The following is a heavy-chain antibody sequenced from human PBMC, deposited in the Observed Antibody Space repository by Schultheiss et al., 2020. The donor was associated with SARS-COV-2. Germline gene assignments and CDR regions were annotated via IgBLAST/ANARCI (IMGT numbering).Heavy chain of an antibody. V-gene: IGHV4-34*01. CDR2: INHSGST. CDR3: ARGRGAIYGSGSYYNVSLDY. D-gene: IGHD3-10*01. J-gene: IGHJ4*02. CDR1: GGSFNGYY. Sequence: SETLSLTCAVYGGSFNGYYWSWIRQPPGKGLEWIGEINHSGSTNYNPSLKSRVTISVDTSKNQFSLKLSSVTAADTAVYYCARGRGAIYGSGSYYNVSLDYWGQGTLVTVSS.